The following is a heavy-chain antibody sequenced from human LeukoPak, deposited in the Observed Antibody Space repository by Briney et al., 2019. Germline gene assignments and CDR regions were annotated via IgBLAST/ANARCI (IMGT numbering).Heavy chain of an antibody. CDR2: IYYSGST. CDR1: GGSINNYY. J-gene: IGHJ4*02. Sequence: SETQSLTCTVSGGSINNYYWSWIRQPPGKGLEWIGYIYYSGSTNYNPSLKSRVTISVDTSKNQFSLKLSSVTAADTAVYYCARGTSGHIDYWGQGTLVTVSS. D-gene: IGHD1-1*01. CDR3: ARGTSGHIDY. V-gene: IGHV4-59*08.